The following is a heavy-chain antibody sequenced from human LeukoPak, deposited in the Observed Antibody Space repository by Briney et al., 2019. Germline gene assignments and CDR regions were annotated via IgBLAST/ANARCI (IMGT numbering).Heavy chain of an antibody. J-gene: IGHJ6*04. D-gene: IGHD2-15*01. CDR1: GGTFSSFV. CDR3: ASATLRCSGGSCYEMDV. Sequence: GASVKVSCKASGGTFSSFVISWVRQAPGQGLEWMGGIIPLFGTANYAQKFQGRVTIIADKSTSTAYMELSSLRSEDTAVYYCASATLRCSGGSCYEMDVWGKGTTVTVSS. V-gene: IGHV1-69*06. CDR2: IIPLFGTA.